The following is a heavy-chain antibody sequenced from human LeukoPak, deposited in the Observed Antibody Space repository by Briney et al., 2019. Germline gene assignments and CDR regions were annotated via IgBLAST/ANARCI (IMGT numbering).Heavy chain of an antibody. D-gene: IGHD3-3*01. Sequence: SGTLSLTCAVSGDSLNTNTWWSWVRQPPGKGLEWTGEIFHSGSTNYHPSLESRLTISMDKSKNSFSLRLTSVTAAETAVYYCAREIFGARAFQYWGQGILVTVSS. J-gene: IGHJ4*02. CDR1: GDSLNTNTW. V-gene: IGHV4-4*02. CDR3: AREIFGARAFQY. CDR2: IFHSGST.